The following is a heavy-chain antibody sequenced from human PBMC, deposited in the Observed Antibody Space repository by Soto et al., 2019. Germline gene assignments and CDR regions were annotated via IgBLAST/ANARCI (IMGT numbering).Heavy chain of an antibody. CDR3: AHKGSGSRAIDY. Sequence: QITLKESGPTLVKPTQTLTLTCTFSGFSLSTSGVGVGWIRQPPGNALEWLAVIYWDDSKTYRPSLKSRLTITKDTSRDQVVLTMTNMDPVDTATYYCAHKGSGSRAIDYWGQGALVTVSS. CDR2: IYWDDSK. J-gene: IGHJ4*02. CDR1: GFSLSTSGVG. V-gene: IGHV2-5*02. D-gene: IGHD3-10*01.